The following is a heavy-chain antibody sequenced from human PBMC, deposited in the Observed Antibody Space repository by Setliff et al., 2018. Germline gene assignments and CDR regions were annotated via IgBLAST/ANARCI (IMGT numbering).Heavy chain of an antibody. CDR3: ARATSGWYSAYYYYMDV. V-gene: IGHV4-4*08. J-gene: IGHJ6*03. Sequence: ASETLSLTCTVSGDSISSHYWSWIRQPPGKGLEWIGHINRRGSTNFTPSLKSRVTISLDTSKNQFSLNLTSVTAADTAVYYCARATSGWYSAYYYYMDVWGKGTTVTVSS. CDR2: INRRGST. D-gene: IGHD6-19*01. CDR1: GDSISSHY.